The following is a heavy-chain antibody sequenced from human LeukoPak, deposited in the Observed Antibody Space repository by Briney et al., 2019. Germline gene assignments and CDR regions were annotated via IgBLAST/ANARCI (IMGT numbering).Heavy chain of an antibody. CDR3: ARGRGEGRGISMVRGVRAPSYNWFDP. CDR1: GGSISSYY. J-gene: IGHJ5*02. D-gene: IGHD3-10*01. V-gene: IGHV4-4*07. CDR2: IYTSGST. Sequence: PSETLSLTCTVSGGSISSYYWSWIRQPAGKGLEWIGRIYTSGSTNYNPSLKSRVTMSVDTSKNQFSLKLSSVTAADTAVYYCARGRGEGRGISMVRGVRAPSYNWFDPWGHGTLVTVSS.